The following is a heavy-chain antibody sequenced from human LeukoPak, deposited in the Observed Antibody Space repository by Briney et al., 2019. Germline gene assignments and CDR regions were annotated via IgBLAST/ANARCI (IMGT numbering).Heavy chain of an antibody. CDR3: ARRGNYSYYHMDV. J-gene: IGHJ6*03. Sequence: PGGSLRLSCAASGFTFSGYWMHWVRQAPGKGLEWVSSISSSSSSYIYYADSVKGRFTISRDNAKNSLYLQMNSLRAEDTAVYYCARRGNYSYYHMDVWGKGTTVTVSS. CDR1: GFTFSGYW. CDR2: ISSSSSSYI. V-gene: IGHV3-21*01.